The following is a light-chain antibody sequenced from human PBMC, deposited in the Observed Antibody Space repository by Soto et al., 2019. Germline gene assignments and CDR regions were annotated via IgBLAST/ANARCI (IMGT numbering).Light chain of an antibody. CDR3: CSYAGAYSI. V-gene: IGLV2-11*01. CDR2: DVS. Sequence: QSALTQPRSVSGSPGQSVTISCTGTTSDVGGYNYVSWYQQHPGRAPKLIISDVSKRPSGVPDRFSGSKSGNTASLTISGLQAEDEADYSCCSYAGAYSIFGGGTKVTVL. J-gene: IGLJ2*01. CDR1: TSDVGGYNY.